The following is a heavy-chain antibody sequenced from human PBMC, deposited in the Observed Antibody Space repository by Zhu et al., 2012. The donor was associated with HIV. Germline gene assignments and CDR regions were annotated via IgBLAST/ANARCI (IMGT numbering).Heavy chain of an antibody. V-gene: IGHV4-4*07. CDR2: IYTSGST. J-gene: IGHJ4*02. CDR1: GGSISSYY. D-gene: IGHD3-16*01. Sequence: QVQLQESGPGLVKPSETLSLTCTVSGGSISSYYWSWIRQPAGKGLEWIGRIYTSGSTNYNPSLKSRVTMSVDTSKNQFSLKLSSVTAADTAVYYCAREVRFGGGRLLPQGPLIDYWGQGTLVTVSS. CDR3: AREVRFGGGRLLPQGPLIDY.